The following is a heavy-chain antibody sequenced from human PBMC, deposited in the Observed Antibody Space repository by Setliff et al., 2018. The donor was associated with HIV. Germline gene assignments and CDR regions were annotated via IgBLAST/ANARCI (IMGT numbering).Heavy chain of an antibody. J-gene: IGHJ4*02. CDR2: IYYSGSA. V-gene: IGHV4-39*01. Sequence: SETLSLTCTVSGGSISSNIYFWGWIRQPPGKGLEWIGSIYYSGSAYYNSSLRSRLTISVDTSKNQFSLKLKSVTAADTAVYYCASQVTGYHDFWSGYLGYFDYWGQGLLGTVSS. CDR3: ASQVTGYHDFWSGYLGYFDY. CDR1: GGSISSNIYF. D-gene: IGHD3-3*01.